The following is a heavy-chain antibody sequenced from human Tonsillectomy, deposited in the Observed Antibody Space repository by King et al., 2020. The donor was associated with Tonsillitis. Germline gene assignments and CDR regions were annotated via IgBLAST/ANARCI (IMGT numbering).Heavy chain of an antibody. CDR1: GFTFDDYG. D-gene: IGHD5-24*01. CDR3: ARDKGYSSYYYYGMDV. Sequence: VQLVESGGGVVRPGGSLRLSCAASGFTFDDYGMSWVRQAPGKGLEWVSGINWSGGSTGYADSVKCRFTISRDNAKNSLYLQMNSLRAEDTALYNCARDKGYSSYYYYGMDVWGKGTTVTVSS. V-gene: IGHV3-20*01. CDR2: INWSGGST. J-gene: IGHJ6*04.